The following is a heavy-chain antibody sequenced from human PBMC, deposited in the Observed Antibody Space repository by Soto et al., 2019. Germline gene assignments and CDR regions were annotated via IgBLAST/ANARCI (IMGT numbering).Heavy chain of an antibody. CDR2: ISTDSGNT. J-gene: IGHJ4*02. CDR3: ARDKDHRFDF. Sequence: QVQLVQSGAEVKKPGASVQVSCKASGYTFSSNGISWVRQAPGQGLEWMGWISTDSGNTNYGQKVQGRVTMTTDKSTSTVYMELRSLRSDDTVVYYFARDKDHRFDFWGQGTRVIVSS. V-gene: IGHV1-18*01. CDR1: GYTFSSNG.